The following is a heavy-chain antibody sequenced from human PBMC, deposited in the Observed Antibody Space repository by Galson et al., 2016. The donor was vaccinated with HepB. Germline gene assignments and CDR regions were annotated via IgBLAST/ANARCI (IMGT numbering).Heavy chain of an antibody. Sequence: SLRLSCAASGFTFTDYDMTWIRQAPGQGLEFLSYITRTTYTNYAESVKGRVTISRDNANDSLFLEINSLRPEDTAVYYCARGASMMTLGGAITLNWFDAWGQGVLITVSS. CDR1: GFTFTDYD. D-gene: IGHD3-16*01. V-gene: IGHV3-11*06. J-gene: IGHJ5*02. CDR3: ARGASMMTLGGAITLNWFDA. CDR2: ITRTTYT.